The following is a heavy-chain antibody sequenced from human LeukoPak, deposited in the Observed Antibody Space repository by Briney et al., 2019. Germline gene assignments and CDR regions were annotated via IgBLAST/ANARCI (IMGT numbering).Heavy chain of an antibody. CDR1: GGSLSSYY. J-gene: IGHJ5*02. V-gene: IGHV4-4*07. CDR3: ARALRWYKEGFDP. Sequence: SETLSLTCTVSGGSLSSYYWSWIRPPAGKGLWWSGRIYTSGSTNYNPSLKSRVTMSVDTPKNQFSLKLSSVTAADTAVYYCARALRWYKEGFDPWGQGTLVTVSS. D-gene: IGHD4-23*01. CDR2: IYTSGST.